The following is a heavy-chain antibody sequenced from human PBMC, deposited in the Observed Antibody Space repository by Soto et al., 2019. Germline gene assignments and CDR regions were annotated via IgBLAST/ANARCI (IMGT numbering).Heavy chain of an antibody. CDR3: ARAASMTTQGYFDY. Sequence: PSETLSLTCAVYGGSFSGYYWSWIRQPPGKGLEWIGEINHSGSTNYNPSLKSRVTISVDTSKNQFSLKLSSVTAADTAVYYCARAASMTTQGYFDYWGQGTLVTVSS. V-gene: IGHV4-34*01. J-gene: IGHJ4*02. CDR2: INHSGST. D-gene: IGHD4-17*01. CDR1: GGSFSGYY.